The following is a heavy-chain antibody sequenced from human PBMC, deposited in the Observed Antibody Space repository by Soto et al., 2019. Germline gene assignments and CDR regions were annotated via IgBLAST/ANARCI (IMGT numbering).Heavy chain of an antibody. Sequence: ASVKVSCKASGYTFTSYAMHWVRQAPGQRLEWMGWINAGNGNTKYSQKFQGRVTITRDTSASTAYMELSSLRSEDTAVYYCARGHPNYYYGSGSYFRYYYGMDGWGQGTTVTVSS. D-gene: IGHD3-10*01. V-gene: IGHV1-3*01. CDR2: INAGNGNT. CDR1: GYTFTSYA. CDR3: ARGHPNYYYGSGSYFRYYYGMDG. J-gene: IGHJ6*02.